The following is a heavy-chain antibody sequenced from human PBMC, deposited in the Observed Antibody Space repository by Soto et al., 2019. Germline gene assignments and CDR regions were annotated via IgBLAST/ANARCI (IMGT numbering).Heavy chain of an antibody. V-gene: IGHV1-8*01. CDR1: GYTFTSYD. CDR2: MNPNSGNT. J-gene: IGHJ6*02. CDR3: ARFCISTSCYANNYYYGMDV. Sequence: GASVKVSCKASGYTFTSYDINWVRQATGQGLEWMGWMNPNSGNTGYAQKFQGRVTMTRNTSISTAYMELSSLRSEDTAVYYCARFCISTSCYANNYYYGMDVWGQGTTVTVSS. D-gene: IGHD2-2*01.